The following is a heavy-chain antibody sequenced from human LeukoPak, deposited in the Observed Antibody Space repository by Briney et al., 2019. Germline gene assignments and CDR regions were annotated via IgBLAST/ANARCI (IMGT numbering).Heavy chain of an antibody. V-gene: IGHV3-21*04. CDR3: ARDRPTGASRLFVVQ. J-gene: IGHJ4*02. Sequence: GGSLRLSCTASGFTFSSYAMTWVRQAPGKGLEWVSSMSSGGTYPYYADSVRGRFTISRDNAKNSLYLVMKSLRAEDTATYFCARDRPTGASRLFVVQWGQGTLVSVSS. CDR1: GFTFSSYA. CDR2: MSSGGTYP. D-gene: IGHD2-15*01.